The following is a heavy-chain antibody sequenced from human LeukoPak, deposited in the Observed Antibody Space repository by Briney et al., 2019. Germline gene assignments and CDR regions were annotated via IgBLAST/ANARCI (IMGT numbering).Heavy chain of an antibody. J-gene: IGHJ4*02. CDR2: INPNSGDT. CDR1: GYTFTGYY. D-gene: IGHD1-26*01. CDR3: ARGSAVGATESLGFDY. V-gene: IGHV1-2*02. Sequence: GASVKVSCKASGYTFTGYYIHWERQAPGQGLEWVGWINPNSGDTHYAQKFQGRVTMTRDTSISTAYMELSRLRSDDTAMYYCARGSAVGATESLGFDYWGQGNPVTVSS.